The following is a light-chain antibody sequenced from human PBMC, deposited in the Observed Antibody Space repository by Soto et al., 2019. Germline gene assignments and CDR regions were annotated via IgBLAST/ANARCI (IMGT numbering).Light chain of an antibody. V-gene: IGKV3-15*01. J-gene: IGKJ2*01. Sequence: EIVMTQSPATLSVSPGERATLSCRASQSVNSNFAGYRQKPGQAPRLLIFGASTRATGSPDRLSGGGSATEFTPTISSMQSDDFAVYYCQQYKNCSSYTFGQGTKLEIK. CDR2: GAS. CDR3: QQYKNCSSYT. CDR1: QSVNSN.